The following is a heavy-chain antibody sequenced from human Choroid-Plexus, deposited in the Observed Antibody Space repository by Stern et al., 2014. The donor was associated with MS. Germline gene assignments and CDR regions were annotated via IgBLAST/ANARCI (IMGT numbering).Heavy chain of an antibody. J-gene: IGHJ4*02. CDR1: GFTFSNFG. D-gene: IGHD2-15*01. CDR3: AKDRQWSTYFFDY. Sequence: QVQLVQSGGGVAQPGRPLILSCAASGFTFSNFGMHWVRQAPGKGLEWVALISYDGSDKYYADSVKGRFTIFRDNSKNTLYMHMNSLRAEDTAVYYCAKDRQWSTYFFDYWGQGPLVTVSS. CDR2: ISYDGSDK. V-gene: IGHV3-30*18.